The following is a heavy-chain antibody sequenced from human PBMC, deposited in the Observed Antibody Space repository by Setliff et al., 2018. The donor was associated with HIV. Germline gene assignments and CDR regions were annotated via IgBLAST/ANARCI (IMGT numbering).Heavy chain of an antibody. J-gene: IGHJ4*02. CDR1: GYTFTSYA. Sequence: GASVKVSCKASGYTFTSYAMHWVRQAPGQRLEWMGWIHAGNGYTKYSQKFQGRVTFTRDTSASAAYMDLSSLRSEDTAVYYCARGRLRNYFDYWGQGTLVTVSS. D-gene: IGHD2-8*01. CDR3: ARGRLRNYFDY. V-gene: IGHV1-3*01. CDR2: IHAGNGYT.